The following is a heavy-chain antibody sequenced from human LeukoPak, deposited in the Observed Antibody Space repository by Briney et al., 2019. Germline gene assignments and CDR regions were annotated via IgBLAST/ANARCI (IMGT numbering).Heavy chain of an antibody. D-gene: IGHD5-12*01. Sequence: ASVKVSCKASGYTFTGYYMHWVRQAPGQGLEWMGWINPNSGGTNYAQKFQGRVTMTRDTSISTAYMELSRLRSDDTAVYYCARDRGYSGNWFDPWGQGTLVTVSS. J-gene: IGHJ5*02. CDR1: GYTFTGYY. CDR3: ARDRGYSGNWFDP. V-gene: IGHV1-2*02. CDR2: INPNSGGT.